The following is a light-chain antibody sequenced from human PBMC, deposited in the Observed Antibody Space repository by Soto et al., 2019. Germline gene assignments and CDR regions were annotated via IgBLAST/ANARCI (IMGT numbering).Light chain of an antibody. CDR3: QQYGSSSIFT. J-gene: IGKJ3*01. CDR1: QSVSSSY. Sequence: EIVLTQSPGNLSLSPGERATLSCRASQSVSSSYLAWYQQKPGQAPRLLIYGASSRATGIPDRFSGSGSGTDFTLTISRLEPEDFAVCYWQQYGSSSIFTFGPGTKVDIK. CDR2: GAS. V-gene: IGKV3-20*01.